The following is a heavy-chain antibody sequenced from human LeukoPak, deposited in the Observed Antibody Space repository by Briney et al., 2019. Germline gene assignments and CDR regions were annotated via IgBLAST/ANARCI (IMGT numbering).Heavy chain of an antibody. CDR1: GFTFSSYW. J-gene: IGHJ4*02. Sequence: PGGSLRLSCAASGFTFSSYWMSWVRQAPGKGLEWVANIKQDGSEKYYVDSVKGRFTISRDNAKNSLYLQMNSLRAEDTAVYYCARDSDYGGNPGVDYWGQGTLVTVSS. CDR2: IKQDGSEK. CDR3: ARDSDYGGNPGVDY. D-gene: IGHD4-23*01. V-gene: IGHV3-7*01.